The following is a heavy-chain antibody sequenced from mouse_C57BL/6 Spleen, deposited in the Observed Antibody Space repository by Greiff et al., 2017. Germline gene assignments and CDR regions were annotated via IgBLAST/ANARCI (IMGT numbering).Heavy chain of an antibody. CDR2: ISDGGSYT. CDR1: GFTFSSYA. Sequence: DVQLVESGGGLVKPGGSLKLSCAASGFTFSSYAMSWVRQTPEKRLEWVATISDGGSYTYYPDNVKGRFTISRDNAKNNLYLQMSHLKSEDTAMYYCARDNYDCYAMDYWGQGTSVTVSS. D-gene: IGHD1-1*02. CDR3: ARDNYDCYAMDY. J-gene: IGHJ4*01. V-gene: IGHV5-4*01.